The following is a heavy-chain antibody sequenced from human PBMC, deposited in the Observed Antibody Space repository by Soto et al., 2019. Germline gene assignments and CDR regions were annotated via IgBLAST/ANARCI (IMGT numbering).Heavy chain of an antibody. J-gene: IGHJ4*02. Sequence: SETLSLTCTFSGCSISTYYWSWIRQPPGKGLEWIGYSYYSGSTNNNPSLKSRVTISVDTSKNQFSLNLSSVTAADTAVYYCARLHDYYFDYWGQGTLVTVSS. D-gene: IGHD2-21*02. CDR3: ARLHDYYFDY. CDR2: SYYSGST. V-gene: IGHV4-59*01. CDR1: GCSISTYY.